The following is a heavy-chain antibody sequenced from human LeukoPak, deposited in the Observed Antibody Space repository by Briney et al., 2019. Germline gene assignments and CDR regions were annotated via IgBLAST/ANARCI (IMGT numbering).Heavy chain of an antibody. J-gene: IGHJ3*02. CDR3: ARPRLLDDAFDI. CDR1: GGSISSYY. D-gene: IGHD2-21*02. CDR2: IYYSGST. V-gene: IGHV4-59*12. Sequence: SETLSLTCTDSGGSISSYYWSWIRQPPGKGLEWIGYIYYSGSTNYNPSLKSRVTISVDTSKNQFSLKLSSVTAADTAVYYCARPRLLDDAFDIWGQGTMVTVSS.